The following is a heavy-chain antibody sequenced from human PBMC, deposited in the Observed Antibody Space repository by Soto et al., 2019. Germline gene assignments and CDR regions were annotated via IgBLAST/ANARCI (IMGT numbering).Heavy chain of an antibody. CDR2: IGPESGAT. D-gene: IGHD1-26*01. V-gene: IGHV1-2*02. CDR3: GRGRSGQIVVFY. CDR1: GYTFTGHY. J-gene: IGHJ4*02. Sequence: ASVKVSCKASGYTFTGHYIHWVRQAPEQGPEWMGEIGPESGATRYAQKFQGRVTVTRDTSITTVYMELKNLSPDDTAVYYCGRGRSGQIVVFYWGQGTPVTVSS.